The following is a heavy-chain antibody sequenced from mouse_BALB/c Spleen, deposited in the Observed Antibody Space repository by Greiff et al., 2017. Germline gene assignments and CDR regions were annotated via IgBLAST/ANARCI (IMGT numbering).Heavy chain of an antibody. Sequence: VQLQQSGPELVKPGASVKISCKASGYSFTGYFMTWVKQSHGKSLEWIGRINPYNGDTFYNQKFKGKATLTVDKSSSTAHMELLSLTSEDSAVYYGGRADSSYYCDYWGQGTTRTVSS. J-gene: IGHJ2*01. V-gene: IGHV1-37*01. CDR2: INPYNGDT. D-gene: IGHD1-1*01. CDR1: GYSFTGYF. CDR3: GRADSSYYCDY.